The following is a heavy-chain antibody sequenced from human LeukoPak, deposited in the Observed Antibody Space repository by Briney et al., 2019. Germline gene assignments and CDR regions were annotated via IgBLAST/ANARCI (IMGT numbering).Heavy chain of an antibody. CDR3: ARVHYYGSGSYYYYYYYMDV. J-gene: IGHJ6*03. CDR2: MNPNSGNT. Sequence: ASVKVSCKASGYTFTSYDINWVRQATGQGLEWMGWMNPNSGNTGYAQKFQGRVTMTRNTSISTAYMELSSLRSEDTAVYYCARVHYYGSGSYYYYYYYMDVWGKGTTVTVSS. V-gene: IGHV1-8*01. CDR1: GYTFTSYD. D-gene: IGHD3-10*01.